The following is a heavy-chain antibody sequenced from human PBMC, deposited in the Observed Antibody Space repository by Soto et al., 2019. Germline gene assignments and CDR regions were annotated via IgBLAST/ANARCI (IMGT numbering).Heavy chain of an antibody. CDR2: IYGGGNGP. J-gene: IGHJ4*02. V-gene: IGHV3-23*01. D-gene: IGHD2-2*03. CDR1: GFTFSDFA. Sequence: EVQVLESGGGLVQPGGSLRLSCAATGFTFSDFAMSWVRQAPGKGLEWVSRIYGGGNGPHYADSVKGRVTISRDNSTNTLYLQMNSRTAEDTAVYYCAKMEGMDPWAYSFDYWGQGTLVTVSS. CDR3: AKMEGMDPWAYSFDY.